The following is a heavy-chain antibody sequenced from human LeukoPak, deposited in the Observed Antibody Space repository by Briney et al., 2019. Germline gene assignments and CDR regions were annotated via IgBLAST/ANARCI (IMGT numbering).Heavy chain of an antibody. Sequence: PGGCLRLSCVVSGYTFSGSAKHWVREASGKGLEWVGRIRSKANNYATAYAASVKGRFTISRDDSKNTAYLQMNSLKTEDTAVYYCTGDNFDSSVKFDYWGQGTLVTVSS. J-gene: IGHJ4*02. CDR2: IRSKANNYAT. D-gene: IGHD3-22*01. V-gene: IGHV3-73*01. CDR3: TGDNFDSSVKFDY. CDR1: GYTFSGSA.